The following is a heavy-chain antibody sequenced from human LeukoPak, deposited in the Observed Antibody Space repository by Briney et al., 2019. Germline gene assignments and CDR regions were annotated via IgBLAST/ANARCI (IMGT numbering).Heavy chain of an antibody. Sequence: GGSLRLSCTASGFTFSSYSLYWVRQAPGKGLECVAVISYHESNKYYADSVKGRFTISRDNSKDTLFLQMNSLRAEDTAVYYCARNVESAYYDFGDGMDVWGQGTTVTVSS. J-gene: IGHJ6*02. V-gene: IGHV3-30-3*01. CDR3: ARNVESAYYDFGDGMDV. D-gene: IGHD3-3*01. CDR1: GFTFSSYS. CDR2: ISYHESNK.